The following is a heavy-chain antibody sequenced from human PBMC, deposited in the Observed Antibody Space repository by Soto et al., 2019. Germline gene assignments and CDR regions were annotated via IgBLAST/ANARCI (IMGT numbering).Heavy chain of an antibody. J-gene: IGHJ4*02. CDR2: INAGNGNT. D-gene: IGHD6-13*01. V-gene: IGHV1-3*01. CDR1: GYTFTSYA. CDR3: TADLPTFIPQVDS. Sequence: GASVKVSCKASGYTFTSYATHWVRHAPGQRLEWMGWINAGNGNTKYSQKFQGRVTITRDTSASTAYMELNSLKTEDTGVYFCTADLPTFIPQVDSWGQGTLVTVSS.